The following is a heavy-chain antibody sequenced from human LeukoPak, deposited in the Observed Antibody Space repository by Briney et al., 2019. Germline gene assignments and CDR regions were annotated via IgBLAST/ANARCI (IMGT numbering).Heavy chain of an antibody. CDR1: GYTFTGYY. CDR3: ARERDLAVADAGAFDI. D-gene: IGHD6-19*01. CDR2: INPNSGGT. J-gene: IGHJ3*02. Sequence: ASVKVSCKASGYTFTGYYMHWVRQAPRQGLEWMGWINPNSGGTNYAQKFQGWVTMTRDTSISTAYMELSRLRSDDTAVYYCARERDLAVADAGAFDIWGQGTMVTVSS. V-gene: IGHV1-2*04.